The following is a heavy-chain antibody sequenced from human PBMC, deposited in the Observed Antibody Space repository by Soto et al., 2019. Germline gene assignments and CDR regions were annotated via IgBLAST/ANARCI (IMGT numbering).Heavy chain of an antibody. CDR3: AKAPSIAAAGVTGFDY. CDR1: GFTFSSYA. D-gene: IGHD6-13*01. Sequence: GGSLRLSCAASGFTFSSYAMSWVRQAPGKGLEWVSAISGSGGSTYYADSVKGRFTISRDNSKNTLYLQMNSLRAEDTAVYYCAKAPSIAAAGVTGFDYWGRGTLVTVSS. CDR2: ISGSGGST. J-gene: IGHJ4*02. V-gene: IGHV3-23*01.